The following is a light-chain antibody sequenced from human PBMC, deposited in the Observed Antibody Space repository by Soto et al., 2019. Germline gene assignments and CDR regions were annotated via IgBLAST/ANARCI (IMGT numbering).Light chain of an antibody. CDR1: QSISSW. J-gene: IGKJ5*01. V-gene: IGKV1-5*03. CDR2: KAS. CDR3: QQSDSTSIT. Sequence: DIQMTQSPSTLSASVGDRVTITCRASQSISSWLAWYQQKPGKAPKLLIYKASTLESGVPSNFTGSGYGTDFTLTINNLQPDYVSTYSCQQSDSTSITVRQATRLESK.